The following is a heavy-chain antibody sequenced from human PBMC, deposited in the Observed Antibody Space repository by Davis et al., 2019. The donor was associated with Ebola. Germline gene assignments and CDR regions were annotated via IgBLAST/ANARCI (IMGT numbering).Heavy chain of an antibody. V-gene: IGHV5-51*01. J-gene: IGHJ4*02. CDR1: GFSFSFPSFW. CDR3: WTTNY. CDR2: IYPADSDT. D-gene: IGHD4-11*01. Sequence: GESLKISCKGSGFSFSFPSFWIAWVRQMPGKGLEWMGLIYPADSDTRYSPSFQGQVTISADKSISTAYLQWSSLKASDSAMYYCWTTNYWGQGTLVTVSS.